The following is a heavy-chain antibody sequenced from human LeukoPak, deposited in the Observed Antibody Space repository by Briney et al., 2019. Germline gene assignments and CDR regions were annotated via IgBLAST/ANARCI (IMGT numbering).Heavy chain of an antibody. CDR3: ATSERGGDDY. V-gene: IGHV3-30*03. Sequence: RSLRPSCAASGFTFSSYGMHWVRQAPGKGLEWVAVISYNGSNKYYADSVKGRFTISRDNSKNTLYLQMNSLRAEDTAVYYCATSERGGDDYWGQGTLVTVSS. CDR2: ISYNGSNK. CDR1: GFTFSSYG. D-gene: IGHD3-10*01. J-gene: IGHJ4*02.